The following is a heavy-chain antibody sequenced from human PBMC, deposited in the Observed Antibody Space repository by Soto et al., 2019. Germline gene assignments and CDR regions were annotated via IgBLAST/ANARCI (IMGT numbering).Heavy chain of an antibody. J-gene: IGHJ5*02. V-gene: IGHV3-23*01. Sequence: GGSLRLSCAASGFTFSSYAMSWVRQAPGKGLEWVSAISGSGGSTYYADSVKGRFTISRDNSKNTLYLQMNSLRAEDTAVYYCAKVAQIHDHSNQDNWFDPWGQGTLVTVSS. CDR1: GFTFSSYA. D-gene: IGHD4-4*01. CDR2: ISGSGGST. CDR3: AKVAQIHDHSNQDNWFDP.